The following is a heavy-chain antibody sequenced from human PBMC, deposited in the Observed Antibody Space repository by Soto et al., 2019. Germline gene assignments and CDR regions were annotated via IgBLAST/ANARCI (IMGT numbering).Heavy chain of an antibody. V-gene: IGHV4-59*08. J-gene: IGHJ4*02. CDR1: GGSISSYY. CDR2: IHYSGST. D-gene: IGHD6-13*01. Sequence: QVQLQESGPGLVKPSETLSLTCTVSGGSISSYYWSWIRQPPGKGLEWIGYIHYSGSTNYNPSLTSRVTISVDTSKNQLSLKLSSVTAADTAVYYCARRIAAAGTNFDYWGQGTLVTVSS. CDR3: ARRIAAAGTNFDY.